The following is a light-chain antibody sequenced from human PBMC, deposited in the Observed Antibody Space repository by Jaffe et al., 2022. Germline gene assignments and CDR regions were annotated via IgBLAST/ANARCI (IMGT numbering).Light chain of an antibody. Sequence: EIVLTQSPGTLSLSPGERATLSCRASQSVSSSYLAWYQQKPGQAPRLLIYGASSRATGIPDRFSGSGSGTDFTLTISRLEPEDFAVYYCQQLAFGQGTRLEIK. J-gene: IGKJ5*01. CDR2: GAS. CDR1: QSVSSSY. V-gene: IGKV3-20*01. CDR3: QQLA.